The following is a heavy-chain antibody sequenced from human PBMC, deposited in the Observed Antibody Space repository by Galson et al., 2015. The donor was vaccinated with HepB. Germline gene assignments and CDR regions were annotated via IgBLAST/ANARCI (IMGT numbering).Heavy chain of an antibody. D-gene: IGHD2-15*01. Sequence: ETLSLTCTVSGGSISSSSYYWGWIRQPPGEGLEWIGDIYYSGSTYYNPSLKGRVTMSVDTSKNQFSLKLNSVTAADTAVYYCARLSEYCRGSSCYSGAYYDYWGQGTLVTVSS. J-gene: IGHJ4*02. CDR3: ARLSEYCRGSSCYSGAYYDY. CDR1: GGSISSSSYY. V-gene: IGHV4-39*01. CDR2: IYYSGST.